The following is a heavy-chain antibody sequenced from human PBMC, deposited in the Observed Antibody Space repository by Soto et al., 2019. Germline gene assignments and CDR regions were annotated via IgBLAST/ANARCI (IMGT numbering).Heavy chain of an antibody. CDR2: ISYDGSNK. V-gene: IGHV3-30*18. D-gene: IGHD4-17*01. Sequence: QVQLVESGGGVVQPGRSLRLSCAASGFTFSSYGMHWVRQAPGKGLEWVAVISYDGSNKYYADSVKGRFTISRDNSNNTIYRQMNSLRADDTDLYYCANRAYDYHDYYYYHYYLHVWGQGTKVTVSS. J-gene: IGHJ6*03. CDR1: GFTFSSYG. CDR3: ANRAYDYHDYYYYHYYLHV.